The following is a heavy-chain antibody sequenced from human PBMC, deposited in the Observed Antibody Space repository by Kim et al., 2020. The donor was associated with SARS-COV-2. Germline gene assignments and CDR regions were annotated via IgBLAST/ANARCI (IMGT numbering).Heavy chain of an antibody. Sequence: SETLSLTCAVSGDSVSSGSHFWTWVRQPPGKGLEWIGYISNSGSSSYNPSLKSRVTMSVDTSENHFSLNLRSVTAADTAVYFCARVTTVWAYFDYWGQG. V-gene: IGHV4-30-4*01. CDR2: ISNSGSS. CDR3: ARVTTVWAYFDY. CDR1: GDSVSSGSHF. J-gene: IGHJ4*02. D-gene: IGHD4-17*01.